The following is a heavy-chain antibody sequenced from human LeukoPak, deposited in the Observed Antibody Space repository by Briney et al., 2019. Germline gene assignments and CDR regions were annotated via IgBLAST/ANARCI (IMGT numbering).Heavy chain of an antibody. CDR2: IYYSGST. CDR1: GGSISSGDYY. J-gene: IGHJ4*02. CDR3: ARGIAVAGTLDY. V-gene: IGHV4-30-4*08. D-gene: IGHD6-19*01. Sequence: SQTLSLTCTVSGGSISSGDYYWSWIRQPPGKCLEWIGYIYYSGSTYYNPSLKSRVTISVDTSKNQFSLKLSSVTAADTAVYYCARGIAVAGTLDYWGQGTLVTVSS.